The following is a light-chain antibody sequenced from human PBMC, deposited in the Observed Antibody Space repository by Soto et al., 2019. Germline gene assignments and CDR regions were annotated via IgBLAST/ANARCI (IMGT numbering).Light chain of an antibody. J-gene: IGLJ1*01. Sequence: QSALTQPASVSGSPGQSITISCTGTSSDVGAFNYVSWYQQHPGKAPKLMIFDDNNRPSGVSNRFSGSKSGNTASLTISGLQAEDEGDYYCNSYTRSNSYVFGTGTKRTVL. V-gene: IGLV2-14*01. CDR3: NSYTRSNSYV. CDR1: SSDVGAFNY. CDR2: DDN.